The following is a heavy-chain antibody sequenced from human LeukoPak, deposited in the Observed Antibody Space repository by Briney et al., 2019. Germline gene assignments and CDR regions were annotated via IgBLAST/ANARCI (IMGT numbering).Heavy chain of an antibody. Sequence: ASVKVSCKVSGYTLTELSMHWVRQAPGKGLGWMGGFDPEDGETIYAQKFQGRVTMTEDTSTDTAYMELSSLRSEDTAVYYCATDRVVPAAKTDWYFDLWGRGTLVTVSS. CDR3: ATDRVVPAAKTDWYFDL. V-gene: IGHV1-24*01. D-gene: IGHD2-2*01. J-gene: IGHJ2*01. CDR2: FDPEDGET. CDR1: GYTLTELS.